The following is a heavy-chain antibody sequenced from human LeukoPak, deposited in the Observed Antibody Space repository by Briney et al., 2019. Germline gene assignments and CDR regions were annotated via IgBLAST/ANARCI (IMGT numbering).Heavy chain of an antibody. CDR1: GFTFSSYS. J-gene: IGHJ5*01. D-gene: IGHD3-22*01. CDR3: GTMSNYDSGGYYDS. Sequence: GGSLRLSCAASGFTFSSYSMNWVRQAPGKGLQWVAVIYGAETANYADSVRGRFTISRDNAENTLYLQMNNLRVEDTALYYCGTMSNYDSGGYYDSWGLGTLVTVSS. V-gene: IGHV3-53*01. CDR2: IYGAETA.